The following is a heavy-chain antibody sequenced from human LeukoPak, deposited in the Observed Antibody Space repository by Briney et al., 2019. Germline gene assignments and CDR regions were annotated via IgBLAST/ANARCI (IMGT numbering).Heavy chain of an antibody. CDR2: ISYDGSNK. D-gene: IGHD3-16*02. Sequence: GGSLRLSCAASGFTFSSYAMHWVRQAPGKGLEWVAVISYDGSNKYCADSVKGRFTVSRDNSKNTLSLQMNSLRPEDTAVYYCVKDKDYVWGTYRPHYYFDYWGQGSLVTVSS. CDR1: GFTFSSYA. CDR3: VKDKDYVWGTYRPHYYFDY. J-gene: IGHJ4*02. V-gene: IGHV3-30*04.